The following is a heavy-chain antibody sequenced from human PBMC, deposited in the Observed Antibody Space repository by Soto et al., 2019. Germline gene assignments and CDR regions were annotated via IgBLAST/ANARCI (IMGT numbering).Heavy chain of an antibody. D-gene: IGHD3-16*01. Sequence: QVQLEESGGGVVQPGRSLRLSCAASGFTFSIYGMHWVRQAPGKGLEWVASLWADGSHECYADSVKGRFTVSRENSKSTVYLQMNSLRAEDTALYYCAREPTGGNDAFDIWGQGTMVTVSS. CDR1: GFTFSIYG. CDR2: LWADGSHE. V-gene: IGHV3-33*01. CDR3: AREPTGGNDAFDI. J-gene: IGHJ3*02.